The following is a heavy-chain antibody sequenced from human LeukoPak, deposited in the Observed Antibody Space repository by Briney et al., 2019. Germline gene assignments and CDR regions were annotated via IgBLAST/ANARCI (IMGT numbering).Heavy chain of an antibody. CDR3: ARGYYPDY. J-gene: IGHJ4*02. CDR2: IYHSGST. CDR1: GYSISSGYY. Sequence: SETLSLTCTVSGYSISSGYYWGWIRQPPGKGLEWIGSIYHSGSTYYNPSLKSRVTISVDTSKNQFSLKLSSLTAADTAVYYCARGYYPDYWGQGTLVTVSS. D-gene: IGHD3-22*01. V-gene: IGHV4-38-2*02.